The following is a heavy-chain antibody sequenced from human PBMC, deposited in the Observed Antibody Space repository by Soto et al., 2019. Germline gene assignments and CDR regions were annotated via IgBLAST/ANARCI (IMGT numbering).Heavy chain of an antibody. J-gene: IGHJ3*02. CDR2: IKHDGSKR. V-gene: IGHV3-7*03. CDR1: GIIFRDYW. D-gene: IGHD6-13*01. Sequence: EVHLVESGGGLVQPGGSLRLSCEASGIIFRDYWMTWIRQAPGTGLEWVANIKHDGSKRDYADSVKGRFTISRDNVKNSLFLQMNYLRPEDSATYYCARDEWGPPRYSSSWYGRDDAFDIWGQGTMVTVSS. CDR3: ARDEWGPPRYSSSWYGRDDAFDI.